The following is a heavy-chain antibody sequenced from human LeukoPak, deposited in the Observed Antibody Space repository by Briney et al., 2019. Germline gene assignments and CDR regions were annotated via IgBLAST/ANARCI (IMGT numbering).Heavy chain of an antibody. Sequence: PGGSLRLSCAASGFTFSSYWMHWVRQAPGKGLVWVSRINSDGSSTSYADSVKGRFTISRDNAKNTLYLQMNSLRAEDTAVYCCARVGTPYCSSTSCYPTKEYYYYYYMDVWGKGTTVTISS. J-gene: IGHJ6*03. V-gene: IGHV3-74*01. D-gene: IGHD2-2*01. CDR3: ARVGTPYCSSTSCYPTKEYYYYYYMDV. CDR2: INSDGSST. CDR1: GFTFSSYW.